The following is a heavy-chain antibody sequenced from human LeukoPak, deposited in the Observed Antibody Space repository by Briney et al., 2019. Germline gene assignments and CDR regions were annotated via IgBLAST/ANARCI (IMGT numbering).Heavy chain of an antibody. Sequence: SETLSLTCTVSGGSISSGSYYWNWIRQPAGKGLEWIGRISSSGSTNYNLSLKSRVTISVDTSKNQFSLKLSSVTAADTAVYFCARGPYSYDSSGAFDIWGQGTMVTVSS. V-gene: IGHV4-61*02. CDR3: ARGPYSYDSSGAFDI. CDR2: ISSSGST. CDR1: GGSISSGSYY. D-gene: IGHD3-22*01. J-gene: IGHJ3*02.